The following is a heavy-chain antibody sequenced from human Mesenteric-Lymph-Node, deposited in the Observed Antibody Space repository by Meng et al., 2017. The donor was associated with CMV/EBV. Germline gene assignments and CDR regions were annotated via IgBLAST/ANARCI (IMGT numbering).Heavy chain of an antibody. CDR1: GYGFSSYW. Sequence: SCKGSGYGFSSYWINWVRQMPGKGLEWLESIDPSDSYTTYSPSFQGHGTISADKSIITAYLQWSSLKASDTAMYYCARGSSSWTDFDYWGQGTLVTVSS. CDR2: IDPSDSYT. J-gene: IGHJ4*02. CDR3: ARGSSSWTDFDY. V-gene: IGHV5-10-1*01. D-gene: IGHD6-13*01.